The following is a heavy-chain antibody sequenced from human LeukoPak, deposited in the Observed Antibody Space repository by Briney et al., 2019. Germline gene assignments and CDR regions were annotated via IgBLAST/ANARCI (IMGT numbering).Heavy chain of an antibody. Sequence: SETLSLTCTVSGGSVSSGTYYWHWIRQPAERGLEWIGRIYTSGSTNYNPSLKSRFTISVDTSKNQFSLKLTSVTAAATAVYYCASQTLTDDAFDIWGQGTMVTVSS. CDR3: ASQTLTDDAFDI. D-gene: IGHD1-20*01. J-gene: IGHJ3*02. CDR1: GGSVSSGTYY. V-gene: IGHV4-61*02. CDR2: IYTSGST.